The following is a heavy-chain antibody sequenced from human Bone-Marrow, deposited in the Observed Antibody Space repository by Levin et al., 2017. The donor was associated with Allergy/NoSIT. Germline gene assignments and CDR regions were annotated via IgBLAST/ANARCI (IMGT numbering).Heavy chain of an antibody. J-gene: IGHJ4*02. CDR1: GFTFSSHI. D-gene: IGHD6-19*01. CDR2: INSGSST. CDR3: ARGSSAVTGLDY. Sequence: GGSLRLSCAASGFTFSSHIMNWVRQAPGKGLEWVSQINSGSSTYYADSVKGRFTISRDNAKNSLYLQMNSLRAEDTAVYYCARGSSAVTGLDYWGQGTLVTVSS. V-gene: IGHV3-48*01.